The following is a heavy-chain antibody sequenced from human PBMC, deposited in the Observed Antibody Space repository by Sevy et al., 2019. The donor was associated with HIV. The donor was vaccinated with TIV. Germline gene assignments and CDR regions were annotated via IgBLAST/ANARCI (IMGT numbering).Heavy chain of an antibody. CDR1: EFTFSSYW. Sequence: GGYLRLSCAASEFTFSSYWMSWVRQAPGKGLEWVANIKQDGSEKYYVDSVKGRFTISRDNAKNSLYLQMNSLRAQDTAVYYCARSRGRYDYGMDVWGQGTLVTVSS. D-gene: IGHD1-26*01. V-gene: IGHV3-7*01. CDR3: ARSRGRYDYGMDV. CDR2: IKQDGSEK. J-gene: IGHJ6*02.